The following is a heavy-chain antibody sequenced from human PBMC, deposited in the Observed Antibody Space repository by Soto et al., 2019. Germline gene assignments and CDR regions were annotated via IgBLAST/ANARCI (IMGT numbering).Heavy chain of an antibody. CDR2: ITYDGSFQ. J-gene: IGHJ4*02. V-gene: IGHV3-30*18. Sequence: GGSLRLSCQASGFNFDNYGMHWVRQAPGKGLEWVAVITYDGSFQYYADSVKGRFTIFRDNSKNTLSLHLNTLKPEDTAVYHCAKERAGGTFYTPLAFWGQGTLVT. CDR3: AKERAGGTFYTPLAF. CDR1: GFNFDNYG. D-gene: IGHD1-7*01.